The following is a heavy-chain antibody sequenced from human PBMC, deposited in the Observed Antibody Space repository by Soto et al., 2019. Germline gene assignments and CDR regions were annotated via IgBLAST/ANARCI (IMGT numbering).Heavy chain of an antibody. CDR2: IYYSGST. Sequence: PSETLSLTCTVSGGSVSSGSYYWSWIRQPPGKGLEWIGYIYYSGSTNYNPSLKSRVTISVDTSKNQFSLKLSSVTAADTAVYYCARGRGPGTIAKNIITFDYWGQGTLVTVSS. CDR3: ARGRGPGTIAKNIITFDY. D-gene: IGHD3-10*01. V-gene: IGHV4-61*01. CDR1: GGSVSSGSYY. J-gene: IGHJ4*02.